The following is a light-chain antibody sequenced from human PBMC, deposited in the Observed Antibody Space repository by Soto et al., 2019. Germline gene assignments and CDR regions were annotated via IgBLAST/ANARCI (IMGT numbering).Light chain of an antibody. CDR2: WAS. V-gene: IGKV4-1*01. CDR3: QHYYSTPPG. J-gene: IGKJ3*01. CDR1: QSVLYTSDNKNC. Sequence: DIVMTQSPDSLAVSLGERATINCKSSQSVLYTSDNKNCLAWYQQKPGQPPKLLISWASTREAGVPDRFSGNGSGTDFNLTISSLQAEDVAVYYCQHYYSTPPGFGPGTKVDIK.